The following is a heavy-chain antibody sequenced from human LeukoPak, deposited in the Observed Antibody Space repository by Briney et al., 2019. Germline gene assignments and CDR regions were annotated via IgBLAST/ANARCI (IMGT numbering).Heavy chain of an antibody. CDR2: LYYSGTY. V-gene: IGHV4-39*01. J-gene: IGHJ4*02. D-gene: IGHD6-13*01. CDR1: GGFISSTSYY. CDR3: ATIAAAGAFLDF. Sequence: AETLSLTCTVSGGFISSTSYYWGWIRQPPGKRLEWTGSLYYSGTYYYNPSITRRANISVDTSKNQFSLNLSSVSAADTAVYYCATIAAAGAFLDFWGQATMLTVSS.